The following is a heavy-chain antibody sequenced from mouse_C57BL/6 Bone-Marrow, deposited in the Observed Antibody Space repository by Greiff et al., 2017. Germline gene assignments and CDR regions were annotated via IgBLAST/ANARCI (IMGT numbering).Heavy chain of an antibody. Sequence: VQLQQSDAELVKPGASVKISCKVSGYTFTDHTIHWMKQRPEQGLEWIGYIYPRDGSTKYNEKFKGKATLTTDNSSSTAYMQLNSLTSEDSAVYFCASCYYYGSSCDYWGQGTTLTVSS. J-gene: IGHJ2*01. CDR3: ASCYYYGSSCDY. CDR2: IYPRDGST. D-gene: IGHD1-1*01. CDR1: GYTFTDHT. V-gene: IGHV1-78*01.